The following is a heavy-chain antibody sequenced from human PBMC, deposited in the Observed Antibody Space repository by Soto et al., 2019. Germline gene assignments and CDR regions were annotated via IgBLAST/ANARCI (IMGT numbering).Heavy chain of an antibody. J-gene: IGHJ5*02. CDR3: ARDWEWAFGGVIVANWFDP. V-gene: IGHV3-21*01. D-gene: IGHD3-16*02. CDR2: ISSSSSYI. CDR1: GFTFSSYS. Sequence: GGSLRLSCAASGFTFSSYSMNWVRQAPGKGLEWVSSISSSSSYIYYADSVKGRFTISRDNAKNSLYLQMNSLRAEDTAVYYFARDWEWAFGGVIVANWFDPWGQGTLVTVSS.